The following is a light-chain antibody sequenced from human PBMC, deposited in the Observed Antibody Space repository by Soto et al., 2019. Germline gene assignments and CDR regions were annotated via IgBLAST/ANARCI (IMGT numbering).Light chain of an antibody. V-gene: IGLV3-25*02. CDR3: QSVDTNGAYV. Sequence: SYELTQPPSVSVSPGQTARLTCSGDALTKQYAYWYQQKTGQAPVLVIFKDRERPSGIPGRFSGSSSGTTVTLTISGVQAEDEADYYCQSVDTNGAYVFGTGTKVTVL. J-gene: IGLJ1*01. CDR2: KDR. CDR1: ALTKQY.